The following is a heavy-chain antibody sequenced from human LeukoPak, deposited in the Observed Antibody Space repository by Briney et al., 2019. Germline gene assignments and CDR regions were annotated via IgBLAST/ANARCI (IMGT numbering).Heavy chain of an antibody. CDR2: IYHSGST. CDR3: ASASPYSSSWTPRGDDAFDI. Sequence: PSETLSLTCTVSGYSISSGYYWGWIRQPPGKGLEWIGSIYHSGSTYYNPSLKSRVTISVDTSKNQFSLKLSSVTAADTAVYYCASASPYSSSWTPRGDDAFDIWGQGTMVTVSS. D-gene: IGHD6-13*01. J-gene: IGHJ3*02. V-gene: IGHV4-38-2*02. CDR1: GYSISSGYY.